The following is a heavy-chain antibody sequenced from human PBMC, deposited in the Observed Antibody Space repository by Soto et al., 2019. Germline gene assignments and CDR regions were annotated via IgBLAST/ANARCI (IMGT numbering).Heavy chain of an antibody. CDR3: ASRAFYYGMDV. J-gene: IGHJ6*01. Sequence: PSNTLSLTPAVYGGFFSGYYWSWIRQPPGKGLEWIGEINHSGSTNYNPSLKSRVTISVDTSKNQFSLKLSSVTAADTAVYYCASRAFYYGMDVWGQGTSFTVP. CDR1: GGFFSGYY. CDR2: INHSGST. V-gene: IGHV4-34*01.